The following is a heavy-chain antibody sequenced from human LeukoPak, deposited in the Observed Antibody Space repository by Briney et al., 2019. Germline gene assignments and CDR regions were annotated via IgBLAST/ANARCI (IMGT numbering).Heavy chain of an antibody. D-gene: IGHD1-7*01. CDR3: ARELELSVYYYMDV. CDR1: GFTFSSYS. V-gene: IGHV3-48*04. J-gene: IGHJ6*03. CDR2: ISSSSSTI. Sequence: GGSLRLSCAASGFTFSSYSMNWVRQAPGKGLEWVSYISSSSSTIYYAESVKGRFTISRDNAKNSLYMQMNSLRAEDTAVYYCARELELSVYYYMDVWGKGTTVTVSS.